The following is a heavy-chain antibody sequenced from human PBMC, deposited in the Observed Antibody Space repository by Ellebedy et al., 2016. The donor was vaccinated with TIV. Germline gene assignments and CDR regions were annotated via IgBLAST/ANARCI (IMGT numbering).Heavy chain of an antibody. D-gene: IGHD2-15*01. J-gene: IGHJ6*02. V-gene: IGHV1-69*13. CDR1: GGTFSSYA. CDR3: AKWGGLAAALGYYSNYHGMDV. CDR2: SVPMYGPA. Sequence: AASVKVSCKAPGGTFSSYAISWVRQAPGQGLEWMGGSVPMYGPAHYAQNFQDRVTMIADESTSTAYVELTSLRSEDTAVYYWAKWGGLAAALGYYSNYHGMDVWGQGTTVTVSS.